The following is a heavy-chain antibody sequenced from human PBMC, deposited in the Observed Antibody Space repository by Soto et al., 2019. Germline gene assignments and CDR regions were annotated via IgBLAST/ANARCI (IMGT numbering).Heavy chain of an antibody. CDR1: GGSVSSDYYC. D-gene: IGHD1-26*01. J-gene: IGHJ4*02. CDR3: ARGPSGDKVDY. V-gene: IGHV4-30-4*01. CDR2: IYNSGST. Sequence: QVQLQESGPRLVEPSQTLSLTCTVSGGSVSSDYYCWSWIRQPPGRGLEWIGQIYNSGSTYSSPSLKSRVTVSVDTSKNQCSLRLSSVTAADTAMYYCARGPSGDKVDYWGQGILVTVSS.